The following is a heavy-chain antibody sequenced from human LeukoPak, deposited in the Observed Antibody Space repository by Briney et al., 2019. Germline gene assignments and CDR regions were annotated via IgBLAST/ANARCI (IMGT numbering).Heavy chain of an antibody. CDR3: ARDLDFWAAYYFDY. CDR1: GFTFSSYS. CDR2: ISSSSSTI. Sequence: PGGSLRLSCAASGFTFSSYSVNWVRQAPGKGLEWVSYISSSSSTIYYADSVKGRFTISRDNAKNSLYLQMNSLRAEDTAVYYCARDLDFWAAYYFDYWGQGTLVTVSS. V-gene: IGHV3-48*01. J-gene: IGHJ4*02. D-gene: IGHD3-3*01.